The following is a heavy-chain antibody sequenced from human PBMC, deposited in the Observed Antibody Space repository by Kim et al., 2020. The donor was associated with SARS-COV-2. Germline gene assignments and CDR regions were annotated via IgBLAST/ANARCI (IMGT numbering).Heavy chain of an antibody. CDR3: ASEYAVAGSKVY. CDR1: GFTFSSYA. CDR2: ISGSGGST. D-gene: IGHD3-10*01. Sequence: GGSLRLSCAASGFTFSSYAMSWVRQAPGKGLEWVSAISGSGGSTYYADSGKGRFTISRDNSKNTLYRQMNSLRAEDTAVYYCASEYAVAGSKVYWGQGTLVTVSS. V-gene: IGHV3-23*01. J-gene: IGHJ4*02.